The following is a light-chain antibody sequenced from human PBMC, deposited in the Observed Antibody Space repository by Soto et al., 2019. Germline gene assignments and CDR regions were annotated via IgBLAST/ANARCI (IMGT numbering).Light chain of an antibody. V-gene: IGLV2-14*01. Sequence: QSALTQPASVSGSPGQSITISCTGTSSDVGGYTAVSWFQQHPGKAPKLIIYEVTNRHSGVSNHFSGSKSGHPASLTISGLQAEDEADYYCSSFTSINTWVFGGGTKLTVL. CDR1: SSDVGGYTA. CDR2: EVT. J-gene: IGLJ3*02. CDR3: SSFTSINTWV.